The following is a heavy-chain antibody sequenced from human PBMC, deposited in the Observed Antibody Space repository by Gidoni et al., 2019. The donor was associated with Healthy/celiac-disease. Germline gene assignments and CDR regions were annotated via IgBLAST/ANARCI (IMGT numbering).Heavy chain of an antibody. CDR3: AKVRGYSYGSAFDI. CDR1: GFPFDDYA. Sequence: EVQLVESGGGLVQPGRSLRLSCAASGFPFDDYAMHWVRQAPGKGLEWVSGISWNSGSIGYADSVKGRFTISRDNAKNSLYLQMNSLRAEDTALYYCAKVRGYSYGSAFDIWGQGTMVTVSS. J-gene: IGHJ3*02. D-gene: IGHD5-18*01. V-gene: IGHV3-9*01. CDR2: ISWNSGSI.